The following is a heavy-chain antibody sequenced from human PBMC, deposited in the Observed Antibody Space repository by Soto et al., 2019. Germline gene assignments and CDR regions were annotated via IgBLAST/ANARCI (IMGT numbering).Heavy chain of an antibody. V-gene: IGHV3-21*06. Sequence: GGSLRLSCAASGFTFTRYSMNWVRQAPGKGLEWVSSISSTTNYIYYGDSMKGRFTISRDNAKNSLYLEMNSLRAGDTAVYYCARESEDLTSNFDYWGQGTLVTVSA. J-gene: IGHJ4*02. CDR3: ARESEDLTSNFDY. CDR1: GFTFTRYS. CDR2: ISSTTNYI.